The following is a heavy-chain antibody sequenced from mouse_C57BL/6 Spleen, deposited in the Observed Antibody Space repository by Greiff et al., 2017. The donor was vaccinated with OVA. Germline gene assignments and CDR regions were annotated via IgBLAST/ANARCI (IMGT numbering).Heavy chain of an antibody. Sequence: QVQLQQSGAELVKPGASVKISCKASGYAFSSYWMNWVKQRPGKGLEWIGQIYPGDGDTNYNGKFKGKATLTADKSSSTAYMQLSSLTSEDSAVYFCARQGDYPYAMDYWGQGTSVTVSS. D-gene: IGHD2-4*01. CDR2: IYPGDGDT. J-gene: IGHJ4*01. V-gene: IGHV1-80*01. CDR1: GYAFSSYW. CDR3: ARQGDYPYAMDY.